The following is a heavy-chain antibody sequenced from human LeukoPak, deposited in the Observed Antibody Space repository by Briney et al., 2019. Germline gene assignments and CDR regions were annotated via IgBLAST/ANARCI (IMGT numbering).Heavy chain of an antibody. CDR3: ARLSDGSGIYDLSYYFDY. Sequence: ASAKVSCEASRYTFTSYYMHWVRQAPGQGLEWMGIINPSGGSTSYAQKLQGRVTMTRDTSTSTVYMELSRLRSEDTAVYYCARLSDGSGIYDLSYYFDYWGQGTLVTVSS. CDR2: INPSGGST. D-gene: IGHD3-10*01. V-gene: IGHV1-46*04. CDR1: RYTFTSYY. J-gene: IGHJ4*02.